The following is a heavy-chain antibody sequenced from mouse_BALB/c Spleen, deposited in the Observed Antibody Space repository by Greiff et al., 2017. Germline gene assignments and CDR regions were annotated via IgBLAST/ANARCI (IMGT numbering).Heavy chain of an antibody. D-gene: IGHD4-1*01. CDR3: ARGTGARGGWYFDV. J-gene: IGHJ1*01. CDR2: ISYSGST. Sequence: EVMLVESGPSLVKPSQTLSLTCSVTGDSITSGYWNWIRKFPGNKLEYMGYISYSGSTYYNPSLKSRISITRDTSKNQYYLQLNSVTTEDTATYYCARGTGARGGWYFDVWGAGTTVTVSS. V-gene: IGHV3-8*02. CDR1: GDSITSGY.